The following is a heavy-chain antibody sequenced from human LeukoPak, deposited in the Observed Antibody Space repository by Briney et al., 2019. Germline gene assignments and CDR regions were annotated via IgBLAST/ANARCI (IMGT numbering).Heavy chain of an antibody. Sequence: ASVKVPCKASGYTFTSYDINWVRQATGQGLEWMGWMNPNSGNTGCAQKFQGRVTITRNTSISTAYMELSSLRSEDTAVYYCARGPYSFDYWGQGTLVTVSS. J-gene: IGHJ4*02. CDR1: GYTFTSYD. CDR2: MNPNSGNT. CDR3: ARGPYSFDY. D-gene: IGHD4-11*01. V-gene: IGHV1-8*01.